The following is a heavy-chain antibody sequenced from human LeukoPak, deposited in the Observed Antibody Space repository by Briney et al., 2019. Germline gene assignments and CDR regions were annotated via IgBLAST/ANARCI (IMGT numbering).Heavy chain of an antibody. V-gene: IGHV3-53*01. Sequence: PGGSLTLSCAASGFTVSSNYMSWVRQAPGKGLEWVSVIYSGGSTYYADSVKGRFTISRDNSKNTLYLQMNSLRAEDTAVYYCARIRRGSGWYGYYFDYWGQGTLVTVSS. CDR2: IYSGGST. D-gene: IGHD6-19*01. CDR1: GFTVSSNY. CDR3: ARIRRGSGWYGYYFDY. J-gene: IGHJ4*02.